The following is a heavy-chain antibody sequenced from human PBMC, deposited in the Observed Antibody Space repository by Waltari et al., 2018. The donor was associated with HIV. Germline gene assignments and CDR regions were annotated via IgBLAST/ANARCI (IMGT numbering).Heavy chain of an antibody. D-gene: IGHD3-16*02. CDR1: GLPSDDYG. CDR2: IDWNGSKW. V-gene: IGHV3-20*04. CDR3: ARGGYGRDVWGNYRPTDY. Sequence: EVQLVEYGGGVLRLGGCLSLSCAASGLPSDDYGMSWGRQAPGKGMGVGFDIDWNGSKWGLEDTGKGRFTITMYNAKNSVSMHMNRLRAGDTAFYYCARGGYGRDVWGNYRPTDYWGQGTLVTVSS. J-gene: IGHJ4*02.